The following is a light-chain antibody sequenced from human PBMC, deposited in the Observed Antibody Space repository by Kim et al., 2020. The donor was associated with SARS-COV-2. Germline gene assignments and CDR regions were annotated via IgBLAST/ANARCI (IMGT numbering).Light chain of an antibody. V-gene: IGKV3-11*01. CDR3: QERSKWPLT. Sequence: EIVLTQSPATLSLSPGERATLSCRASQSVRSYLAWYQQKPAQAPRLLIYDASNRATGIPARFSGRGSGTDFTLTISSLEAEDFAVYYCQERSKWPLTVGGGTKVDIK. J-gene: IGKJ4*01. CDR2: DAS. CDR1: QSVRSY.